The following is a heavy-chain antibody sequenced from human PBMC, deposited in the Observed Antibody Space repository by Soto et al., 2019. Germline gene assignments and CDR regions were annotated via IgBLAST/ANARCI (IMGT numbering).Heavy chain of an antibody. Sequence: GGSLRRSCAASLFTFTRYSMNWVRQSPGKGLEWVSSISSTTNYIYYGDSMKGRFTISRDNAKNSLYLEMNSLRAEDTAVYYCARESEDLTSNFDYWGQGTLVTVSS. CDR3: ARESEDLTSNFDY. V-gene: IGHV3-21*06. CDR1: LFTFTRYS. J-gene: IGHJ4*02. CDR2: ISSTTNYI.